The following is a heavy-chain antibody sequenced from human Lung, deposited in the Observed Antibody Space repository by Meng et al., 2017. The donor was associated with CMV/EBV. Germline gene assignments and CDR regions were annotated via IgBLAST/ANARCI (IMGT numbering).Heavy chain of an antibody. CDR2: INPKSGGT. CDR1: GYTFIDYY. D-gene: IGHD1-14*01. Sequence: QLRLLQSGAEMKNRGPSVKGSCKASGYTFIDYYMHWVRQAHGQGLEWVGWINPKSGGTHYAQSFQGRVTITRDTSINTVYVETRSLKSDDTAVYYCTSAPGDYWGQGTLVTVSS. CDR3: TSAPGDY. J-gene: IGHJ4*03. V-gene: IGHV1-2*02.